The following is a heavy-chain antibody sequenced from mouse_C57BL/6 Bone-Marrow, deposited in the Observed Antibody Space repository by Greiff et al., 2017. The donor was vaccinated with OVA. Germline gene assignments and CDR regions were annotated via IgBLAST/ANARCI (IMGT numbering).Heavy chain of an antibody. D-gene: IGHD2-14*01. V-gene: IGHV6-6*01. J-gene: IGHJ1*03. CDR2: IRNKANNHAT. CDR3: TRATMGTGGSCWYFDV. CDR1: GFTFSDAW. Sequence: EVKLQESGGGLVQPGGSMKLSCAASGFTFSDAWMDWVRQSPEKGLEWVAEIRNKANNHATYYAESVKGRFTISRADSKTSVYLKMNSLRAEDTGIYYCTRATMGTGGSCWYFDVWGTGTTVTVSS.